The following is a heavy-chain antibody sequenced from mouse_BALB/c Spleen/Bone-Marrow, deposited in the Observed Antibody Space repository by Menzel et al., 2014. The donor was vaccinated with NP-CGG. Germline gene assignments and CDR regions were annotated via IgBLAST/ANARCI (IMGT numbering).Heavy chain of an antibody. CDR3: ARLQLHRSRGLDY. D-gene: IGHD1-1*01. J-gene: IGHJ2*01. CDR2: IDPANGNT. CDR1: DFNFKDTY. V-gene: IGHV14-3*02. Sequence: EVKLVESGAELVKPGASVKLSCTASDFNFKDTYMHWVNQRPEQGLEWIGRIDPANGNTKYDPKFQGKATITADTSSNTAYLQLSSLTSEDTAVYCCARLQLHRSRGLDYWGQGTPLTVSS.